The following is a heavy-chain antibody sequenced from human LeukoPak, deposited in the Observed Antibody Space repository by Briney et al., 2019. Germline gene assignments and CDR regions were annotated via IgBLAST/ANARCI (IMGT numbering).Heavy chain of an antibody. Sequence: GGSLRLSCAASGFTFSSYNMNWVRQTPGQGLEWVSSITSGSSHIYYADSVKGRFTISRDDAKSSLYLQMNSLRAEDTAVYYCARGSQWLVLGDCDYWGQGTLVTVSS. CDR1: GFTFSSYN. CDR2: ITSGSSHI. CDR3: ARGSQWLVLGDCDY. V-gene: IGHV3-21*01. D-gene: IGHD6-19*01. J-gene: IGHJ4*02.